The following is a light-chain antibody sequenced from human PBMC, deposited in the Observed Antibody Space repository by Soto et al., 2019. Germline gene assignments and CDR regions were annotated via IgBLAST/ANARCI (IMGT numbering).Light chain of an antibody. Sequence: QSVLTQPASVSGSPGQSITISCTGTSSDVGTYNSVSWYQQHPGKAPKLMIYDVDIRPSGVSNRFSGSKSANTASLTISGLQAEDEADYYCSSYTRSSTVLFGGGTKVTVL. CDR3: SSYTRSSTVL. CDR2: DVD. V-gene: IGLV2-14*01. J-gene: IGLJ2*01. CDR1: SSDVGTYNS.